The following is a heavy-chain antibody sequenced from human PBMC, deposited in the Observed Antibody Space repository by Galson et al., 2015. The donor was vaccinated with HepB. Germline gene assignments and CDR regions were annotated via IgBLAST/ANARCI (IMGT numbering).Heavy chain of an antibody. J-gene: IGHJ6*02. CDR1: GGSISSSSYY. CDR3: ARRNAIKGSGMDV. V-gene: IGHV4-39*07. D-gene: IGHD3-9*01. CDR2: IYYSGST. Sequence: QVQLQESGPGLVKPSETLSLTCTVSGGSISSSSYYWGWIRQPPGKGLEWIGSIYYSGSTYYNPSLKSRVTISVDTSKNQFSLRLSSVTAADTAVYYCARRNAIKGSGMDVWGQGTTVTVSS.